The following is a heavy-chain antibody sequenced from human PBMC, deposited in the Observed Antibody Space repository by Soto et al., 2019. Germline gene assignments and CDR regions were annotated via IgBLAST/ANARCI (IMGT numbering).Heavy chain of an antibody. J-gene: IGHJ1*01. CDR2: ISNTGYNI. V-gene: IGHV3-48*03. D-gene: IGHD3-16*02. Sequence: QPGGSLRLSCAASGFTFSSYEMIWVRQAPGKGLEWVSYISNTGYNIHYADSVKGRFTISRDNAKNLLFLQMNSLRAEDTAVYYCARVSQSFIEYFQHWGQGTLVTVSS. CDR1: GFTFSSYE. CDR3: ARVSQSFIEYFQH.